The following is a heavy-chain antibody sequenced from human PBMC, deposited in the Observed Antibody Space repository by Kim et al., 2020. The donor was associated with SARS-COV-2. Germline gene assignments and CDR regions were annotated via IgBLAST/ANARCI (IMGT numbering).Heavy chain of an antibody. CDR1: GFTFGDYA. CDR3: TRYDSSGYYYVDY. Sequence: GGSLRLSCTASGFTFGDYAMSWFRQAPGKGLEWVGFIRSKAYGGTTEYAASVKGRFTISRDDSKSIAYLQMNSLKTEDTAVYYCTRYDSSGYYYVDYWGQGTLVTVSS. CDR2: IRSKAYGGTT. V-gene: IGHV3-49*03. D-gene: IGHD3-22*01. J-gene: IGHJ4*02.